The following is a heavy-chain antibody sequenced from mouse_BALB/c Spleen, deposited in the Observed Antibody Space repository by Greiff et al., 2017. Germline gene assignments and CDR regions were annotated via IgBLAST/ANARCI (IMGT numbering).Heavy chain of an antibody. CDR3: ARGKGYYYGSSYNFDV. Sequence: EVKLVESGPSLVKPSQTLSLTCSVTGDSITSGYWNWIRKFPGNKLEYMGYISYSGSTYYNPSLKSRISITRDTSKNQYYLQLNSVTTEDTATYYCARGKGYYYGSSYNFDVWGAGTTVTVSS. CDR1: GDSITSGY. J-gene: IGHJ1*01. CDR2: ISYSGST. V-gene: IGHV3-8*02. D-gene: IGHD1-1*01.